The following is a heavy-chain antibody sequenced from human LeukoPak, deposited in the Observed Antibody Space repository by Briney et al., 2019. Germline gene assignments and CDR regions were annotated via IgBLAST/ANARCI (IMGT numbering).Heavy chain of an antibody. CDR3: ARFEQLASY. J-gene: IGHJ4*02. V-gene: IGHV3-48*03. D-gene: IGHD6-13*01. CDR2: ISSSGSTI. CDR1: GFTFSSYE. Sequence: GGSLRLSCAASGFTFSSYEMNWVRQAPGKGPEWVSYISSSGSTIYYADSVKGRFTISRDNAKNSLYLQMNSLRAEDTAVYYCARFEQLASYWGQGTLVTVSS.